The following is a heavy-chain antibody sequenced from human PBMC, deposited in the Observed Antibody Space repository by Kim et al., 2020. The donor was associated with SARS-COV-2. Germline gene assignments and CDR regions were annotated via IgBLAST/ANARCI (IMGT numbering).Heavy chain of an antibody. D-gene: IGHD3-16*01. CDR2: ISYNGGEQ. V-gene: IGHV3-30*04. CDR1: GFTFSHFA. J-gene: IGHJ3*02. CDR3: ARDVWGAADALDI. Sequence: GGSLRLSCTASGFTFSHFALHWVRQAPGKGLEWVSVISYNGGEQNYADSLKGRFTISRDNSKNILYLQMNSLRVDDTAIYYCARDVWGAADALDIWGQGT.